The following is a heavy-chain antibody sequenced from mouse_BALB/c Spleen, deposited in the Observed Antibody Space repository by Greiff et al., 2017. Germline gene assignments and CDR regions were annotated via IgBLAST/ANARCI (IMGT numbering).Heavy chain of an antibody. Sequence: EVKLVESGPVLARPGASVKMSCTASGYSFTSYWMHWVNQRPGQGLEWIGAIYPGNSDTSYNQKFKGKAKLTAVTSASTAYMELSSLTNEDSAVYYCTDSTTEVHRAMDDWGQGTTVTVSS. J-gene: IGHJ4*01. D-gene: IGHD1-1*01. CDR2: IYPGNSDT. CDR3: TDSTTEVHRAMDD. V-gene: IGHV1-5*01. CDR1: GYSFTSYW.